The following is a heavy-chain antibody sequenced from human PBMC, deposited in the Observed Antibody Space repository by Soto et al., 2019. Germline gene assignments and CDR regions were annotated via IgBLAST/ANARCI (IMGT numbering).Heavy chain of an antibody. J-gene: IGHJ5*02. V-gene: IGHV4-31*02. CDR2: IYYSGST. CDR3: ARSVFP. CDR1: C. Sequence: CWSWIRQHPGKGLEWIGYIYYSGSTYYNPSLKSRVTISVDTSKNQFSLKLTSVTAADTAVYYCARSVFPWGHGTLVTVSS.